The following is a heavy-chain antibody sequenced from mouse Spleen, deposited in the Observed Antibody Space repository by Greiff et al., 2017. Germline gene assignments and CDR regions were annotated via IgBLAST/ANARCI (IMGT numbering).Heavy chain of an antibody. V-gene: IGHV1-82*01. D-gene: IGHD1-1*01. J-gene: IGHJ2*01. CDR3: ARSGTVVATWGYFDY. Sequence: QVQLQQSGPELVKPGASVKISCKASGYAFSSSWMNWVKQRPGKGLEWIGRIYPGDGDTNYNGKFKGKATLTADKSSSTAYMQLSSLTSEDSAVYFCARSGTVVATWGYFDYWGQGTTLTVSS. CDR1: GYAFSSSW. CDR2: IYPGDGDT.